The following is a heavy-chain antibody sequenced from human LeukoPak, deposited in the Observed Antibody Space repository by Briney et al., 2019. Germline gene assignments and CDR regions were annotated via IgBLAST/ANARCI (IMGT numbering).Heavy chain of an antibody. V-gene: IGHV1-69*13. CDR2: IIPTFGTA. D-gene: IGHD4-17*01. Sequence: SVKVSCKASGGTFSSYAISWVRQAPGQGLEWMGGIIPTFGTANYAQKFQGRVTITADESTSTAYMELSSLRSEVTAVYYCAREPHDYGDYTLGYWGQGTLVTVSS. CDR1: GGTFSSYA. CDR3: AREPHDYGDYTLGY. J-gene: IGHJ4*02.